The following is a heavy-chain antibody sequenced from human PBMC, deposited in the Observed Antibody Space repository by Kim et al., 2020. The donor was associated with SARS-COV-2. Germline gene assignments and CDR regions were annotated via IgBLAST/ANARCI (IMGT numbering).Heavy chain of an antibody. J-gene: IGHJ4*02. CDR3: ARLVSGAFPSYFDF. V-gene: IGHV3-7*03. Sequence: YVDSVKGRFTISRDNTKNSLYLQRKSLRADDTAMFSCARLVSGAFPSYFDFWGRGTLVTVSS. D-gene: IGHD7-27*01.